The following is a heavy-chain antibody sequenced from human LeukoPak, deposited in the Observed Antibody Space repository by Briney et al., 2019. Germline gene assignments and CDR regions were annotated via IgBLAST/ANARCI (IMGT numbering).Heavy chain of an antibody. Sequence: ASVKVSCKASGYTLTNYYIHWVRQAPGQGLEWMGIINPSGGSTSYAQTFQGRVTMTRDTSTNTVYMELSSLRSEDTAVYYCARAGGVTIFAVVTAPYYQYYGLDVWGQGTTVTVSS. CDR3: ARAGGVTIFAVVTAPYYQYYGLDV. J-gene: IGHJ6*02. CDR2: INPSGGST. V-gene: IGHV1-46*01. CDR1: GYTLTNYY. D-gene: IGHD3-3*01.